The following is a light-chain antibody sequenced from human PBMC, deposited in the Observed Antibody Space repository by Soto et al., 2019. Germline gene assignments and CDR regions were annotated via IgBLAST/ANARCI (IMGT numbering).Light chain of an antibody. V-gene: IGLV2-14*01. Sequence: QSALTQPASVSGSPGQSITISCTGTSSDVGGYNYVSWYQQHPGKAPKLMIYEVSNRPSGVSNRFSGSKSGNTASLTISGXXXXXXXXYYCSSYTSSSTPWVFGGGTKLTVL. J-gene: IGLJ3*02. CDR1: SSDVGGYNY. CDR3: SSYTSSSTPWV. CDR2: EVS.